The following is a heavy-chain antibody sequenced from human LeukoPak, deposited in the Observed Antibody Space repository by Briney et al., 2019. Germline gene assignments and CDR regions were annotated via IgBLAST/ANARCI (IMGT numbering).Heavy chain of an antibody. CDR1: GGSISSSNW. V-gene: IGHV4-4*02. D-gene: IGHD2/OR15-2a*01. Sequence: PSETLSLTCAVSGGSISSSNWWSWVRQPPGKGLEWIGYIHYTGNTNHNPSLKNRVTISVDTSKNQFSLKLSSVTAADTAIYYCAKYGQYNFDYWGQGTLVTVSS. J-gene: IGHJ4*02. CDR2: IHYTGNT. CDR3: AKYGQYNFDY.